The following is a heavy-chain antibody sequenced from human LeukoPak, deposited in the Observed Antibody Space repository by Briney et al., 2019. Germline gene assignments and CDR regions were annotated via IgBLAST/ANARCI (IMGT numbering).Heavy chain of an antibody. CDR2: ISGSGGST. J-gene: IGHJ4*02. V-gene: IGHV3-23*01. CDR3: AKEGYSSGWYPEHFDY. Sequence: GGSLRLPCAASGFTFSSYAMSWVRQAPGKGLEWVSAISGSGGSTYYADSVKGRFTISRDNSKNTLYLQMNSLRAEDTAVYYCAKEGYSSGWYPEHFDYWGQGTLVTVSS. D-gene: IGHD6-19*01. CDR1: GFTFSSYA.